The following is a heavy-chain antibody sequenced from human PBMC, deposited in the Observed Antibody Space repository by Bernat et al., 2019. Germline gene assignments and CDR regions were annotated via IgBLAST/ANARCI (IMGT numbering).Heavy chain of an antibody. CDR3: ARGTSTSAPYMDV. J-gene: IGHJ6*03. Sequence: VQLVESGGGLVQPGGSLRLSCAASGFTFSDYYMSWIRQAPGKGLDWVSYISSSNSYTNYADSVKGRFTISRDNAKNSLYLQMNSLRAEDTAVYYCARGTSTSAPYMDVWGKGTTVTVSS. CDR2: ISSSNSYT. CDR1: GFTFSDYY. V-gene: IGHV3-11*05.